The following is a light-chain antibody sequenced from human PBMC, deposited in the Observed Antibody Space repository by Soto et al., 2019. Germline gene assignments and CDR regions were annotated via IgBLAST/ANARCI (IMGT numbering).Light chain of an antibody. CDR1: QSLVSSDGNTY. J-gene: IGKJ1*01. Sequence: DVVMTQSPLSLPVTLGQPASISCRSTQSLVSSDGNTYLTWLQQRPGQSPRRLIDRVSGRESGVPDRFSVGGSGTDFTLNISSVEAEDVVVYYCMEGSHWPGTFGKGTKVYIK. CDR3: MEGSHWPGT. CDR2: RVS. V-gene: IGKV2-30*01.